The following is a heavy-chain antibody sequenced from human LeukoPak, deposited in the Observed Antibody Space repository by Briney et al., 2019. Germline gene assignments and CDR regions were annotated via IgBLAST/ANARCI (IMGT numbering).Heavy chain of an antibody. CDR3: ARDLRLAAAEAGY. V-gene: IGHV3-48*04. CDR2: ISTGSGTI. D-gene: IGHD6-13*01. Sequence: GGSLRLSCAASGFTFDDYAMHWVRQAPGKGLEWVSYISTGSGTIYYADSVKGRFTISGDNAKRSLYLQMNSLRAEDTAVYYCARDLRLAAAEAGYWGQGTLVTVSS. J-gene: IGHJ4*02. CDR1: GFTFDDYA.